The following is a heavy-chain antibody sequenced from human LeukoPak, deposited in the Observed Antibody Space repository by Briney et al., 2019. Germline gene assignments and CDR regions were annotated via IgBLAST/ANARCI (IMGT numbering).Heavy chain of an antibody. CDR1: GFAFSSYW. V-gene: IGHV3-7*01. Sequence: GGSLRLSCAASGFAFSSYWMYWVRQAPGKGLEWVASIKQDESEKYYGDSVKGRFAVSRDNAKNSLFLQMNSLRAEDTAVYYCARANYYGSGSYHYWGQGTLVTVSS. D-gene: IGHD3-10*01. CDR2: IKQDESEK. CDR3: ARANYYGSGSYHY. J-gene: IGHJ4*02.